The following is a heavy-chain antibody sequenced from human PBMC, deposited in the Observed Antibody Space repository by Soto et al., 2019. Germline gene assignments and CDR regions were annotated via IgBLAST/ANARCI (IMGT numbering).Heavy chain of an antibody. D-gene: IGHD1-7*01. CDR2: ISPSAGTT. CDR3: AKDRITGTTSWFFDY. Sequence: LRLSCAGSGFIFRNYAMSWVRQAPGKGLEWVSGISPSAGTTYYEDSVKGRFTISRDNSKNTLYLQLNSLRAEDTAIYFCAKDRITGTTSWFFDYWGQGTLVTVSS. V-gene: IGHV3-23*01. J-gene: IGHJ4*02. CDR1: GFIFRNYA.